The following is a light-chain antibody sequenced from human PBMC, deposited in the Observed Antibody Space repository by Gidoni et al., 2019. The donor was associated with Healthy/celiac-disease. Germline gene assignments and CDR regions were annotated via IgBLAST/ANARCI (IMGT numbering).Light chain of an antibody. V-gene: IGKV1-NL1*01. CDR1: QGISNF. J-gene: IGKJ3*01. CDR2: AAS. CDR3: QQYYSTPPV. Sequence: DIQMTQSPSSLSASVGDRVTLTCRAGQGISNFLVWYQQKPGKAPKLLLSAASRLESGVPSRFSGSGSGTDYTLTISSLQPEDFTTYYCQQYYSTPPVFGPGTKVDIK.